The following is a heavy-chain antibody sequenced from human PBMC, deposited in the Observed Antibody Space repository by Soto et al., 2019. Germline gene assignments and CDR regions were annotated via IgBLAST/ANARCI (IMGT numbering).Heavy chain of an antibody. CDR2: ISGSGGST. V-gene: IGHV3-23*01. J-gene: IGHJ1*01. Sequence: GGSLRLSCAASGFTFSSYAMSWVRQAPGKGLEWVSAISGSGGSTYYADSVKGRFTIYRDNSKNTLYLQMNSLRAEDTAVYYCAKDATLPGQAATLRRGYFQHWGQGTLVTVSS. D-gene: IGHD2-15*01. CDR1: GFTFSSYA. CDR3: AKDATLPGQAATLRRGYFQH.